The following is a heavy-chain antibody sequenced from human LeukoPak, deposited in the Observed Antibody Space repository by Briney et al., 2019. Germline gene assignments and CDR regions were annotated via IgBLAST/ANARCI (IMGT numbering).Heavy chain of an antibody. V-gene: IGHV3-21*01. CDR1: GFTFSSCS. D-gene: IGHD2-2*02. CDR3: ARGYCSGTSCYISYYFDY. Sequence: GGSLRLSCAASGFTFSSCSMNWVRQAPGKGLEWVSSISSSSSYIYYADSVKGRFTISRDNAKNSLYLQMNSLRAEDTAVYYCARGYCSGTSCYISYYFDYWGQGTLVTVSS. J-gene: IGHJ4*02. CDR2: ISSSSSYI.